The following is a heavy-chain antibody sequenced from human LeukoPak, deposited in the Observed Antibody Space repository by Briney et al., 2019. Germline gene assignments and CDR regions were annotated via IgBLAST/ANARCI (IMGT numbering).Heavy chain of an antibody. Sequence: GGSLRLSCAASGFIFSSYWVSWVRQAPGKGLEWVANIKQDGSEKNCVDSVKGRFTISRDNAKNSLYLQMNSLRAEDTAVYYCARDQDAYSSGWYGVFDYWGQGTLVTVSS. V-gene: IGHV3-7*05. CDR1: GFIFSSYW. J-gene: IGHJ4*02. CDR2: IKQDGSEK. CDR3: ARDQDAYSSGWYGVFDY. D-gene: IGHD6-19*01.